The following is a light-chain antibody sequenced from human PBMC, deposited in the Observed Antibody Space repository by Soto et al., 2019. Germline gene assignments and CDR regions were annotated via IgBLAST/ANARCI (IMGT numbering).Light chain of an antibody. CDR1: QSVSNNY. Sequence: EIVFTQSPGTLSLSPGERSTLSCRASQSVSNNYLAWYQQKPGQAPRLLIYGASNRATGIPDRFSGSGSGTDFTLTIRRLEPEDFAVYYCQQYGSSGTFGQGTKVDIK. J-gene: IGKJ1*01. CDR3: QQYGSSGT. CDR2: GAS. V-gene: IGKV3-20*01.